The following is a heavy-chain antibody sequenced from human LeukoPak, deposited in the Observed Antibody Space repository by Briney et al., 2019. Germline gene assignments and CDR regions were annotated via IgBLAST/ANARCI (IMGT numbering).Heavy chain of an antibody. J-gene: IGHJ4*02. V-gene: IGHV3-53*01. CDR3: ARDLDYFDSSGSHRRRNYFDY. Sequence: SGGSLRLSCAASGLTVSTNYMTWVRQAPGKGLEWVSIIQSVGSTYYADSVKGRFTISRDNYKNTLYLQMNSLRGEDTAMYYCARDLDYFDSSGSHRRRNYFDYWGQGTLVTVSS. CDR2: IQSVGST. D-gene: IGHD3-22*01. CDR1: GLTVSTNY.